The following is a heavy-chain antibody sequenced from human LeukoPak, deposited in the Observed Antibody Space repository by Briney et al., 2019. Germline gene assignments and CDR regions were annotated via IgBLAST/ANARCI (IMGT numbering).Heavy chain of an antibody. CDR3: ARVTLSGGPEAAYFDY. CDR1: GFTVSSNY. J-gene: IGHJ4*02. V-gene: IGHV3-53*01. CDR2: IYSGGGT. D-gene: IGHD3-16*02. Sequence: GGSLSLSCAASGFTVSSNYISWVRQAPGKGLEWVSCIYSGGGTFYADSVKGRFTFSRDNSKNTLYLQMNNLRAAGTAVSYCARVTLSGGPEAAYFDYWGQGTMVTVSS.